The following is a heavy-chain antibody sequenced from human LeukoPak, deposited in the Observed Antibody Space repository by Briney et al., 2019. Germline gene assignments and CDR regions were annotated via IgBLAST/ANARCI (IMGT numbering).Heavy chain of an antibody. CDR1: GYTFTGYY. V-gene: IGHV1-2*06. J-gene: IGHJ6*03. D-gene: IGHD2/OR15-2a*01. CDR3: AREYSTTWEDYHYYMDV. CDR2: ISPNSGGT. Sequence: ASVKVSCKASGYTFTGYYMQWVRQAPGQGLEWVGRISPNSGGTDYAQKFRGRVTMTRDTSINTAYMELNRLRSDDTAVYYCAREYSTTWEDYHYYMDVWGKGTTVTVSS.